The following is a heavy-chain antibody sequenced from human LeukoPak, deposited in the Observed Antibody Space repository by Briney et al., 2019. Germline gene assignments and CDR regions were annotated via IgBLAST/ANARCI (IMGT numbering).Heavy chain of an antibody. Sequence: SVKVSCKASGGTFSSYAISWVRQAPGQGLEGMGRIIPILGIANYAQKFQGRVTITADKSTSTAYMELSSLRSEDTAVYYCARNWCGGSCQTYNWFDPWGQGTLVTVSS. V-gene: IGHV1-69*04. J-gene: IGHJ5*02. CDR2: IIPILGIA. CDR3: ARNWCGGSCQTYNWFDP. D-gene: IGHD2-15*01. CDR1: GGTFSSYA.